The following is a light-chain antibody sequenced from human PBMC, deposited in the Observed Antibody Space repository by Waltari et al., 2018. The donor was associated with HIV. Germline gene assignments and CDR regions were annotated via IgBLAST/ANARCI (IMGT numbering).Light chain of an antibody. J-gene: IGLJ3*02. CDR3: CSYGGSSTWV. CDR1: SSDVGNYIL. CDR2: EAI. Sequence: QSALTQPASVSGSPGQSITISCPGTSSDVGNYILVSWYQQHPGKAPKLIIYEAIQRPSGVSNRISASKSGNTASLTISGLQAEDEADYYCCSYGGSSTWVFGGGTKVTVL. V-gene: IGLV2-23*01.